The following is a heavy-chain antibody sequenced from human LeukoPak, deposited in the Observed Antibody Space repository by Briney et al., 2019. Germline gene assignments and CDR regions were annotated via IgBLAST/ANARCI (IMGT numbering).Heavy chain of an antibody. V-gene: IGHV1-18*01. CDR2: ISAYNGNT. D-gene: IGHD4-17*01. Sequence: ASVKVSCKASGYTFTSYGISWVRQAPGQGLEWMGWISAYNGNTNYAQKLQGRVTMTTDTSTSTAYMELRSLRSDDTAVYYCARDRVEDYGDYDKAIRFWGQGTLVTVSS. J-gene: IGHJ4*02. CDR3: ARDRVEDYGDYDKAIRF. CDR1: GYTFTSYG.